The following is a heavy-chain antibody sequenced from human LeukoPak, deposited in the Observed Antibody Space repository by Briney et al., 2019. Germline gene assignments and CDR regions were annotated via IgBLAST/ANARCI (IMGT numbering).Heavy chain of an antibody. CDR2: IKSKTDGGTT. J-gene: IGHJ5*02. Sequence: PGGSLRLSCAASGFTFSNAWMSWVRQAPGKGLEWVGRIKSKTDGGTTDYAAPVKGRFTISRDDSKNTLYLQMNSPKTEDTAVYYCTPSLGGSGWYVDNWFDPWGQGTLVTVSS. CDR3: TPSLGGSGWYVDNWFDP. V-gene: IGHV3-15*01. CDR1: GFTFSNAW. D-gene: IGHD6-19*01.